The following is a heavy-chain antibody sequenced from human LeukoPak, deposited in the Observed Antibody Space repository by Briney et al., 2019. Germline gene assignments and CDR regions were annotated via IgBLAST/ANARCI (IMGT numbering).Heavy chain of an antibody. CDR1: GFTFDDYA. CDR2: ISWNSGSI. J-gene: IGHJ4*02. V-gene: IGHV3-9*03. CDR3: ARGTAAGGRMDY. Sequence: GRSLRLSCAASGFTFDDYAMHWVRQAPGKGLEWVSGISWNSGSIGYADSVKGRFTISRDNAKNSLNLQMNSLRAEDMAFYYCARGTAAGGRMDYWGQGTLVTVSS. D-gene: IGHD2-15*01.